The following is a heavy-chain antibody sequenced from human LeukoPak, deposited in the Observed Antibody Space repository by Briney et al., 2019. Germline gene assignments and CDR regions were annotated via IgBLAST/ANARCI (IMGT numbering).Heavy chain of an antibody. CDR3: ARQRRNYYDSSGYYRLDY. V-gene: IGHV4-59*10. CDR2: IYTSGST. CDR1: GGSFSGYY. D-gene: IGHD3-22*01. J-gene: IGHJ4*02. Sequence: SETLSLTCAVYGGSFSGYYWSWIRQPAGKGLEWIGRIYTSGSTNYNPSLKSRVTMSVDTSKNQFSLKLSSVTAADTAVYYCARQRRNYYDSSGYYRLDYWGQGTLVTVSS.